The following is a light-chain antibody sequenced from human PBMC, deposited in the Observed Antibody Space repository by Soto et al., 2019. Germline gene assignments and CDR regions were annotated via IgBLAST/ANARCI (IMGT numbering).Light chain of an antibody. CDR3: QQRSSWPFT. V-gene: IGKV3-11*01. Sequence: EIVLTQSPATLSLSPGERATLSCRASQNINSYLAWYQQKPGQAPRLLIYATSNRAPGIPARFSGSGSGPDFTLSSSSLEPEDFAVYYCQQRSSWPFTFGPGTTVDIK. CDR2: ATS. CDR1: QNINSY. J-gene: IGKJ3*01.